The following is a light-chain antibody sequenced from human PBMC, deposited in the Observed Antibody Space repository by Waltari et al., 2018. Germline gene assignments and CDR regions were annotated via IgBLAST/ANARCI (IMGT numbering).Light chain of an antibody. CDR3: AAWDDSLNGGV. CDR1: SSNLGSTT. J-gene: IGLJ3*02. V-gene: IGLV1-44*01. CDR2: SNN. Sequence: QSVLTQPPPASGTPGQRVAIPCSGSSSNLGSTTVNWYQPPPGPAPKLLIYSNNQLPSGVPDRFSGSKSGTSASLAISGLQSEDEADYYCAAWDDSLNGGVFGGGTKLTVL.